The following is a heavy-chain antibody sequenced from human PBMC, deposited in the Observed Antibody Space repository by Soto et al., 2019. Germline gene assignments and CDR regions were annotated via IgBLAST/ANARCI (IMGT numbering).Heavy chain of an antibody. D-gene: IGHD2-2*01. V-gene: IGHV3-30*18. Sequence: QVHLVESGGGVVQPGGSLRLSCEGSGFTFSSYGMHWVRQAPGQGPQWVAVVSSGGETTYYADTVKGRFTISRDNSKNKMYLQMNSLRSEDKAFYYCTKEAPHVIGPAAFSFDDWGQGILVTVSS. J-gene: IGHJ4*02. CDR2: VSSGGETT. CDR3: TKEAPHVIGPAAFSFDD. CDR1: GFTFSSYG.